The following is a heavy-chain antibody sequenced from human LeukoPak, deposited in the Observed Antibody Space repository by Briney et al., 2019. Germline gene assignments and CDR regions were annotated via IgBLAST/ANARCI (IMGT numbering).Heavy chain of an antibody. CDR3: ARVQSGGYYYY. CDR2: INPSGGST. CDR1: GYTFTSYY. D-gene: IGHD3-22*01. J-gene: IGHJ4*02. V-gene: IGHV1-46*01. Sequence: ASVKVSCKASGYTFTSYYMHWVRQAPGQGLEWMGIINPSGGSTSYAQKFQGRVTMTRDTSTSTVYMEPRSLRSADPDVYYCARVQSGGYYYYWGQGTLVTVSS.